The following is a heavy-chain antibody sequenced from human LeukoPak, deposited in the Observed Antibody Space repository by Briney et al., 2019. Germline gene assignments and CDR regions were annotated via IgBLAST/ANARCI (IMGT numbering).Heavy chain of an antibody. CDR1: GFTFSSYA. CDR2: INDNGGST. V-gene: IGHV3-23*01. D-gene: IGHD3-16*01. J-gene: IGHJ4*02. CDR3: ARPRRLLGGDFDY. Sequence: GGSLRLSCAASGFTFSSYAMSWVRQAPGKGPEGVSAINDNGGSTYYADSMKGRFTISRDNSKNTLYLQVNSLRAEDTAVYYCARPRRLLGGDFDYWGQGTLVTVSS.